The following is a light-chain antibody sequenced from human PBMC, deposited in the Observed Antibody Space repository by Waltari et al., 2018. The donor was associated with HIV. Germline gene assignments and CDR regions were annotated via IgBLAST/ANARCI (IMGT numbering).Light chain of an antibody. CDR2: EAS. V-gene: IGKV3-15*01. J-gene: IGKJ3*01. Sequence: ESLMAQSPDTLSLSPGEQATLSCRASQNVSSHLAWYQQRPGQTPRLLMYEASTRATDFPVRFSGSGSGSEFYLTISSLQSEDIGVYFCQQYSEWPLTFGPGTRLNIK. CDR1: QNVSSH. CDR3: QQYSEWPLT.